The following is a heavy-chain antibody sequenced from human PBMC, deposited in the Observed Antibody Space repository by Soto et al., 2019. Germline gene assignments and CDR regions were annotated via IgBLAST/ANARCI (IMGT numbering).Heavy chain of an antibody. CDR3: ARDSTGSGLDYGMDV. Sequence: QVQLVESGGGLVKPGGSLRLSCAASGFTFNDHYMTWIRQAPGKGLEWVSFISSDSIYTNSADSVKGRFNISRDNAKNLLYLQMSSLRVEDTAVYYCARDSTGSGLDYGMDVWGQGTTVAVSS. CDR2: ISSDSIYT. D-gene: IGHD3-10*01. V-gene: IGHV3-11*06. CDR1: GFTFNDHY. J-gene: IGHJ6*02.